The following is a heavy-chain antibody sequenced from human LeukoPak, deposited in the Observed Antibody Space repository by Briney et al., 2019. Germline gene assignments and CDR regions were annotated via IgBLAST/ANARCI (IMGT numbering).Heavy chain of an antibody. V-gene: IGHV3-23*01. CDR1: VTIFNDSA. CDR2: VSASGGCT. Sequence: GGPLRLSCAASVTIFNDSAISCVRTAPGKGLWWVSAVSASGGCTYYADSVKGRFTISRDNPKNTLDLQMSSLRVDDTAVYYCATSQGDFWGQGTLVTVSS. J-gene: IGHJ4*02. CDR3: ATSQGDF.